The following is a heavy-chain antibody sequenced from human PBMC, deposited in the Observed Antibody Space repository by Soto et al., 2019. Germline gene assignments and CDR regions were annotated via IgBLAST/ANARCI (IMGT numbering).Heavy chain of an antibody. Sequence: QVQLQESGPGLVKPSQTLSLTCTVSGGSISSGGYYWSWIRQHPGKGLEWIGYIYYSGSTYYNPSLKSRVTISVDTSKNQFSLKLSSVTAADTAMYYCARISVYGLVVDYWGQGTLVTVSS. CDR2: IYYSGST. V-gene: IGHV4-31*03. CDR3: ARISVYGLVVDY. D-gene: IGHD2-8*02. CDR1: GGSISSGGYY. J-gene: IGHJ4*02.